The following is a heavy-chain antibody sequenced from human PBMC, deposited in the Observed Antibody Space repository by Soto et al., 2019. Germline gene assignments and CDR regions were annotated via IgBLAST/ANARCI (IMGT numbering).Heavy chain of an antibody. V-gene: IGHV3-53*03. CDR3: AREVVVGATAKFDR. CDR2: FYRGGRR. J-gene: IGHJ5*02. Sequence: EVQMVESGGGLIQPGGSLKLSCAVSGFGVTESETYVSWIRQAPGKGVEWVAAFYRGGRRNYAASVKGRFVISRDKSENSVFLQLNLVRVEDTAVYYCAREVVVGATAKFDRWGQGTMVIVSP. D-gene: IGHD2-21*01. CDR1: GFGVTESETY.